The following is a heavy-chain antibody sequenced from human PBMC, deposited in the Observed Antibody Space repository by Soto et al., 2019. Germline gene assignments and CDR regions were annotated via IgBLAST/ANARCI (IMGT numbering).Heavy chain of an antibody. Sequence: GGSLRLSCAASGFTFISYGMHWVRQAPGKGLEWVAVISYDGSNKYYADSVKGRFTISSDNSKNTLYLQMNSLRAEDTAVYYCAKSDDYIWGSYPTSPFDYWGQGTLVTVSS. D-gene: IGHD3-16*02. J-gene: IGHJ4*02. CDR1: GFTFISYG. V-gene: IGHV3-30*18. CDR2: ISYDGSNK. CDR3: AKSDDYIWGSYPTSPFDY.